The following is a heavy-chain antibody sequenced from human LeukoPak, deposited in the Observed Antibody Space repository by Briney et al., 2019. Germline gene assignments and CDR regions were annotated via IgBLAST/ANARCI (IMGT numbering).Heavy chain of an antibody. J-gene: IGHJ4*02. V-gene: IGHV4-59*01. CDR1: GGSISSYY. Sequence: KTSGTLSLTCTVSGGSISSYYWSWIRQPPGKGLEWIGYIYYSGSTNYNPSLKSRVTISVDTSKNQFSLKLSSVTAADTAVYYCAGIAAAGRYYWGQGTLVTVSS. D-gene: IGHD6-13*01. CDR2: IYYSGST. CDR3: AGIAAAGRYY.